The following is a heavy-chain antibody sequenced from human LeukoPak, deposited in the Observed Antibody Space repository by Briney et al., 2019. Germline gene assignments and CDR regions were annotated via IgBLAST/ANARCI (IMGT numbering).Heavy chain of an antibody. D-gene: IGHD4-17*01. CDR3: ARDRGYGDPFDY. Sequence: PSETLSLTCIVSGGSISSYYWSWIRQPPGKGLEWIGYIYYSGSTNYNPSLKSRVTISVDTSKNQFSLKLSSVTAADTAVYYCARDRGYGDPFDYWGQGTLVTVSS. V-gene: IGHV4-59*01. CDR2: IYYSGST. J-gene: IGHJ4*02. CDR1: GGSISSYY.